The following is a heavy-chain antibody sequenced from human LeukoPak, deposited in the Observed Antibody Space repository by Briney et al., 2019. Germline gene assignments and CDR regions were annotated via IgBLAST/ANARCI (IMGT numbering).Heavy chain of an antibody. Sequence: PSETLSLTCTVSGGSISSSSYYWGWIRQPPGKGLEWIGSIYYSGSTYYNPSLKSRVTISVDTSKNQFSLKLSSVTAADTAVYYCARDHSSGWSDFDYWGQGTPVTVSS. D-gene: IGHD6-19*01. V-gene: IGHV4-39*07. CDR3: ARDHSSGWSDFDY. CDR2: IYYSGST. J-gene: IGHJ4*02. CDR1: GGSISSSSYY.